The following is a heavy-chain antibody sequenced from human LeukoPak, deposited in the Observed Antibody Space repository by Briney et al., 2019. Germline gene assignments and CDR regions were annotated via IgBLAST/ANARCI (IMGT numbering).Heavy chain of an antibody. CDR1: GFTFSSYS. D-gene: IGHD3-22*01. J-gene: IGHJ3*02. CDR2: ICSSSTYI. Sequence: GGSLRLSCAASGFTFSSYSMNWVRQAPGKGLEWVSSICSSSTYIYYADSVKGRFTISRDNAKNSLYLQMNSLRAEDTAVYYCATDPYYDSSGYYLRDAFDIWGQGTMVTVSS. V-gene: IGHV3-21*01. CDR3: ATDPYYDSSGYYLRDAFDI.